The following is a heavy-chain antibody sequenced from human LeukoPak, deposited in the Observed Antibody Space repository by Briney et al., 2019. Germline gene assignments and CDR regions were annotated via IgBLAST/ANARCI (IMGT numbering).Heavy chain of an antibody. CDR3: ATARSRDTFDI. J-gene: IGHJ3*02. CDR2: IYTSGTT. CDR1: GGSISSGSYY. V-gene: IGHV4-61*02. Sequence: PSQTLSLTCTVSGGSISSGSYYWSWIRQPAGKGLEWIGRIYTSGTTNYNPSLKSRVTISVDTSKNQFSLKLSSVTAADTAVYYCATARSRDTFDIWGQGTMVTVSS.